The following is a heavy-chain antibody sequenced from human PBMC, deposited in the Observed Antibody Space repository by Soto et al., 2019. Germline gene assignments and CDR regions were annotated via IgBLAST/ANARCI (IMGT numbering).Heavy chain of an antibody. CDR3: ARDGDSSGYYYFDY. D-gene: IGHD3-22*01. V-gene: IGHV3-33*01. CDR2: IWYDGSNK. J-gene: IGHJ4*02. Sequence: GGSLRLSCAASGFTFSSYGMHWVRQAPGKGLEWVAVIWYDGSNKYYADSVKGRFTISRDNSKNTLYLQMNSLRAEDMAVYYCARDGDSSGYYYFDYWGQGTLVTVSS. CDR1: GFTFSSYG.